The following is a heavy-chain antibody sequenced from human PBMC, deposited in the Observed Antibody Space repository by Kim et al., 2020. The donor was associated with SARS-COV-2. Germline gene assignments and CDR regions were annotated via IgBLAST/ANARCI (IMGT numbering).Heavy chain of an antibody. V-gene: IGHV4-34*01. J-gene: IGHJ6*02. Sequence: SETLSLTCAVYGGSFSGYYWSWIRQPPGKGLEWIGEINHSGSTNYNPSLKSRVTISVDTSKNQFSLKLSSVTAADTAVYYCASRYFDWLLSGYYYGMDVWGQGTTVTVSS. D-gene: IGHD3-9*01. CDR1: GGSFSGYY. CDR3: ASRYFDWLLSGYYYGMDV. CDR2: INHSGST.